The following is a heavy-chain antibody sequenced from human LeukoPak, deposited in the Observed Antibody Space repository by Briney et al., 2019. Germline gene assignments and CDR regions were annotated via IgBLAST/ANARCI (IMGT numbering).Heavy chain of an antibody. D-gene: IGHD5-24*01. CDR3: ARVWQLGV. V-gene: IGHV3-21*01. Sequence: PGGSLRLSCAASGFTFSSYNMNWVRQAPGKGLEWVSSISSGSSYIYYAASVKGRFTISRDNAHNSLYLQMNSLRDDDTAVYYCARVWQLGVWGQGTAVTVSS. CDR1: GFTFSSYN. CDR2: ISSGSSYI. J-gene: IGHJ6*02.